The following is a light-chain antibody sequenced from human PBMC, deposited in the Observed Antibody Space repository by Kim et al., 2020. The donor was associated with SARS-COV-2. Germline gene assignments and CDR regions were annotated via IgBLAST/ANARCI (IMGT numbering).Light chain of an antibody. CDR1: TSNIGSNY. J-gene: IGLJ3*02. V-gene: IGLV1-47*01. CDR2: TNN. Sequence: ELTQPPSASGTPGQRVTISCSGGTSNIGSNYVFWYQHFSGTAPRLLIYTNNQRPAGVPDRFSGSKSGTSATLAISGLRSEDEADYYCSGWDDSLSGVVFGGGTQLTVL. CDR3: SGWDDSLSGVV.